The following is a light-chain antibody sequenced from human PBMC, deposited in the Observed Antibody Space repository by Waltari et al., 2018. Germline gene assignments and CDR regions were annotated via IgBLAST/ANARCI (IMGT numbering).Light chain of an antibody. J-gene: IGKJ5*01. Sequence: DIQMTQSPSSLSASVGDRVTTTCQASHDISNSSNWYQQKQGKAPKLLIYEASNLESGVPSRFNGGGSGTDFILTISSLQPEDIATYYCQQYENFPITFGQGTRLDLK. CDR3: QQYENFPIT. V-gene: IGKV1-33*01. CDR1: HDISNS. CDR2: EAS.